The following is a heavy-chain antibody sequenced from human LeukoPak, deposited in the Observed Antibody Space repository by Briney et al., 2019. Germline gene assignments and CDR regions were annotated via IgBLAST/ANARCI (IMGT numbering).Heavy chain of an antibody. CDR3: VGSGSYSTYNHAITLYYFDY. Sequence: GGSLRLSCAASGFTFSSYSMNWVRQAPGKGLEWVSSISSSSSYIYYADSVKGRFTISRDNAKNSLYLQMNSLRAEDTAVYYCVGSGSYSTYNHAITLYYFDYWGQGTLVTVSP. CDR2: ISSSSSYI. D-gene: IGHD3-10*01. CDR1: GFTFSSYS. V-gene: IGHV3-21*01. J-gene: IGHJ4*02.